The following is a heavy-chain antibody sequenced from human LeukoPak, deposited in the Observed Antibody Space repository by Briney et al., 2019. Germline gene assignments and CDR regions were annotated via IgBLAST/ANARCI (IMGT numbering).Heavy chain of an antibody. D-gene: IGHD6-6*01. J-gene: IGHJ5*02. CDR1: GYTFTSYG. CDR3: ARDLRGRIAAPDWFDP. CDR2: ISAYNGNT. V-gene: IGHV1-18*01. Sequence: ASVKVSCKASGYTFTSYGISWVRQAPGQGFEWMGWISAYNGNTDYAQKLQGRVTMTTDTSSSTAYMELRSLRSDDTAVYYCARDLRGRIAAPDWFDPWGQGTLVTVSS.